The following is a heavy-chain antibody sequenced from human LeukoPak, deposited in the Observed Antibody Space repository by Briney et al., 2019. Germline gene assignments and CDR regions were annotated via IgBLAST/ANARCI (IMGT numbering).Heavy chain of an antibody. Sequence: GGSLRLSCVASGFTFRNYAVHWVHQAPGKGLEWVAVISYDGSNKYYADSVKGRFTISRENAKNSLYLQMNSLRAEDTAVYYCARGRHLAGYTNTWYDCWGQGTLVTVSS. CDR2: ISYDGSNK. D-gene: IGHD6-13*01. CDR3: ARGRHLAGYTNTWYDC. J-gene: IGHJ4*02. CDR1: GFTFRNYA. V-gene: IGHV3-30*14.